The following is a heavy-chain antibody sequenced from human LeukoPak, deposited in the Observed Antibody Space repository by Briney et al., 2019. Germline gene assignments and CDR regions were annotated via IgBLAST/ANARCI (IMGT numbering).Heavy chain of an antibody. Sequence: SQTLSLTCTVSGGSISSSYWSWVRQPPGKGLEWIGYIDNSGSTNYNPSLKSRVTISLDTPKSQFSLKLSSVTAADTAVYYCARHIPYSSGDGYYYGMDVWGQGTTVTVSS. CDR1: GGSISSSY. CDR2: IDNSGST. CDR3: ARHIPYSSGDGYYYGMDV. J-gene: IGHJ6*02. D-gene: IGHD6-19*01. V-gene: IGHV4-59*01.